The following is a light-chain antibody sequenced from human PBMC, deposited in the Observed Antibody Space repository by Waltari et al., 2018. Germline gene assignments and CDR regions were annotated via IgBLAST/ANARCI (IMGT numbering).Light chain of an antibody. Sequence: EIVLTQSPATLSLSPGERATLSCRASQSVSSYLAWYQQKPGQAPRLLIYDASNRATGIPARFGGSGSGTDFTLTISSLEPEDLAVYYCQQRINWPITFGGGTKVEIK. CDR1: QSVSSY. J-gene: IGKJ4*01. CDR2: DAS. CDR3: QQRINWPIT. V-gene: IGKV3-11*01.